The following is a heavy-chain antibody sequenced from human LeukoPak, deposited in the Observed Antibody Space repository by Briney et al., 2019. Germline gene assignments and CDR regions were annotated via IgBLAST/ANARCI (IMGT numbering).Heavy chain of an antibody. J-gene: IGHJ4*02. Sequence: GGSLRLSCVASGFTFSNAMNWIRQAPGKGLEWVAYFGSTGTIHYADSMGGRFTISRDNAEMSLFLHMNSLRVDDTAVYYCARSNGLRYFDHWGQGTLVTVSS. CDR2: FGSTGTI. CDR1: GFTFSNA. V-gene: IGHV3-48*03. CDR3: ARSNGLRYFDH. D-gene: IGHD2-8*01.